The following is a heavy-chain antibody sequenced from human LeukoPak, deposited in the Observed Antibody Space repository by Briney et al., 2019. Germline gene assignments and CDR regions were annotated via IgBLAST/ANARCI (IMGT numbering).Heavy chain of an antibody. J-gene: IGHJ4*02. V-gene: IGHV4-59*08. Sequence: SETLSLTCSVSGGSISSYYWSWIRQPPGKGLEWIGYIYYTGSTNYNPSLKSRVTISVDTSKNQFSLKLSYVNAADTAVYYCARYISSGLDYWGQGTLVTVSS. CDR1: GGSISSYY. D-gene: IGHD6-6*01. CDR2: IYYTGST. CDR3: ARYISSGLDY.